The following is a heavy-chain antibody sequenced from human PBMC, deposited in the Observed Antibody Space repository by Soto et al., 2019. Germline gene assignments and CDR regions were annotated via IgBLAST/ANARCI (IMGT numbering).Heavy chain of an antibody. J-gene: IGHJ4*02. D-gene: IGHD3-3*01. CDR2: ISGGGQAT. CDR3: AKVGVATDGDSL. CDR1: GFSISNHA. V-gene: IGHV3-23*01. Sequence: EGQLLESGGGLVQPGGSLRLSCVVSGFSISNHAMTWVRQAPGEGLEWVAFISGGGQATHYVDSVKGRFIISRDNSKNMVFLQMNSLRIEDTALYFCAKVGVATDGDSLWGQGTVVTVSS.